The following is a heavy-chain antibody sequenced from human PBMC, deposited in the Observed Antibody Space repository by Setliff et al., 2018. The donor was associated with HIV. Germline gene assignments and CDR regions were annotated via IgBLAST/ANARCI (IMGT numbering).Heavy chain of an antibody. Sequence: ASVKVPCKTSGYSFISYGISWVRQAPGQGLERMGWISPETGNTNYADYLQDRFTMTTDTSTNTAYMELRNLNSDDTGIYYCARDHPNMAVGAVYWGQGTLVTVSS. V-gene: IGHV1-18*01. D-gene: IGHD6-19*01. J-gene: IGHJ4*02. CDR3: ARDHPNMAVGAVY. CDR2: ISPETGNT. CDR1: GYSFISYG.